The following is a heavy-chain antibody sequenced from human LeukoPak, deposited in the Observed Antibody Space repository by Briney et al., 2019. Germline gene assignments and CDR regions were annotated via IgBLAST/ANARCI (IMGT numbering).Heavy chain of an antibody. CDR2: ISAYNGNT. Sequence: ASVKVSCKASGYTFTSYGISWVRQAPGQGLEWMGWISAYNGNTNYAQKLQGRVTITTNTSTSTAYMELRSLRPDDPAVYYCARDVIVVVPAGFSGFDPWRQGTLVTVSS. V-gene: IGHV1-18*01. CDR1: GYTFTSYG. J-gene: IGHJ5*02. CDR3: ARDVIVVVPAGFSGFDP. D-gene: IGHD2-2*01.